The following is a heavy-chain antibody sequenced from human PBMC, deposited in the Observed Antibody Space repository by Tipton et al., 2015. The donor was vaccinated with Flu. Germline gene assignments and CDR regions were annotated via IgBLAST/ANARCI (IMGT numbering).Heavy chain of an antibody. V-gene: IGHV3-7*03. Sequence: SLRLSCAASGFTFSNYWMHWVRQAPGKGLEWVANMKQDGSVKYYVDSVKGRFTISRDNAKDSLYLQMNSLRAEDTAVYYCARQIGGGDCYWGQGTLVTVSS. CDR1: GFTFSNYW. D-gene: IGHD2-21*01. CDR3: ARQIGGGDCY. CDR2: MKQDGSVK. J-gene: IGHJ4*02.